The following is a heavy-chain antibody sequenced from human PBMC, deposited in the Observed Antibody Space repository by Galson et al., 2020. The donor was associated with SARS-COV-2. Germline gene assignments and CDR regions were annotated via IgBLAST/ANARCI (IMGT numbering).Heavy chain of an antibody. D-gene: IGHD3-10*01. CDR1: GGFISSSDYFY. CDR2: FYYSGST. Sequence: SETLSLTCTVSGGFISSSDYFYWGWIRQPPGKGLEWIGTFYYSGSTYYNPSLQSRVTLSVDTSKNHFSLKLSSVTAADTSVYYCARGSWSQVLFDTYYYGMDVWGQGTTVTVSS. V-gene: IGHV4-39*02. J-gene: IGHJ6*02. CDR3: ARGSWSQVLFDTYYYGMDV.